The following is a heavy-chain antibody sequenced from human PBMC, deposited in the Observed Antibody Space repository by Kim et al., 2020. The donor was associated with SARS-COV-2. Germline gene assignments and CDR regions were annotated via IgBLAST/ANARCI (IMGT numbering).Heavy chain of an antibody. J-gene: IGHJ6*02. CDR3: ARERMVRGVNRPYYYYGMDV. V-gene: IGHV1-3*01. Sequence: ASVKVSCKASGYTFTSYAMHWVRQAPGQRLEWMGWINAGNGNTKYSQKFQGRVTITRDTSASTAYMELSSLRSEDTAVYYCARERMVRGVNRPYYYYGMDVWGQGTTVTVSS. CDR1: GYTFTSYA. D-gene: IGHD3-10*01. CDR2: INAGNGNT.